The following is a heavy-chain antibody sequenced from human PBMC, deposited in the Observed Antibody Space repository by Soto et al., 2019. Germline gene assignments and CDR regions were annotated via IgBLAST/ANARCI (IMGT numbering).Heavy chain of an antibody. J-gene: IGHJ4*02. D-gene: IGHD1-26*01. CDR1: GCSISIYY. CDR3: ARGGVGGSRYYFDY. Sequence: PETLSLTCPASGCSISIYYLSWIRQPAGKGLEWIGRIHTSGTTNYNPSLKSRVTMSVDTSKNQISLKLSSVTAADTAVYYCARGGVGGSRYYFDYWGQGTLVTVSS. CDR2: IHTSGTT. V-gene: IGHV4-4*07.